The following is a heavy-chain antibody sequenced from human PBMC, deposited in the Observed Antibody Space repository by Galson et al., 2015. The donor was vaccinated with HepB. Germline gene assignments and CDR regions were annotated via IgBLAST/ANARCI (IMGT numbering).Heavy chain of an antibody. D-gene: IGHD5-18*01. CDR3: ARGYGRIGYPGSY. J-gene: IGHJ4*02. V-gene: IGHV5-51*03. CDR1: GYSFTTYW. Sequence: QSGAEVKKPGESLKISCQGSGYSFTTYWVGWVRQMPGKGLEWMGIIYPGNSDTRYSPSFQGQITISADRSINTAYLQWSSLKASDSAMYYCARGYGRIGYPGSYWGQGTLVTVSS. CDR2: IYPGNSDT.